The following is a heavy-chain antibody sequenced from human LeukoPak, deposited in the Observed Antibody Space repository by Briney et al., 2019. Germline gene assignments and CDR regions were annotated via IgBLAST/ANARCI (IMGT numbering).Heavy chain of an antibody. J-gene: IGHJ4*02. CDR2: IYPGDSDT. CDR3: ARPSGSYVTSGSDARAPDFDY. CDR1: GYSFTSYW. V-gene: IGHV5-51*01. Sequence: GESLKISCKGSGYSFTSYWIGWVRQMPGKGLEWMGIIYPGDSDTRYSPSFQGQVTISADKSISTAYLQWSSLKASDTAMYYCARPSGSYVTSGSDARAPDFDYWGQGTLVTVSS. D-gene: IGHD1-26*01.